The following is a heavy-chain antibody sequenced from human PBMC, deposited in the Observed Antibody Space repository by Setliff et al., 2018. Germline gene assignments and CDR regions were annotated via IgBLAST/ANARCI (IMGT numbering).Heavy chain of an antibody. CDR3: ARDSALHSYHYDSSGYLDY. CDR2: VYYSGTT. Sequence: SETLSLTCTVSGGSISTYYWSWIRQTPVKGLEWIGYVYYSGTTNYNPLFKSRVTISVDRPKNQFSLKLSSVTAADTGVYYCARDSALHSYHYDSSGYLDYWGQGALVTVS. D-gene: IGHD3-22*01. J-gene: IGHJ4*02. V-gene: IGHV4-59*01. CDR1: GGSISTYY.